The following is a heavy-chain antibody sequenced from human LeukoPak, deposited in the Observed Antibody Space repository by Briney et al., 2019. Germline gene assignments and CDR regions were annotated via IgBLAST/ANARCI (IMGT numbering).Heavy chain of an antibody. Sequence: SETLSLTCTVSGDSVSGISFYWSWIRQPPGKGLQYIGYIQYSGSTNYNPSLKSRVTISIDKSKNQFSLRLSSVTAADTAVYYCARVGLGALGYWGQGTLVTVSS. J-gene: IGHJ4*02. D-gene: IGHD1-26*01. CDR2: IQYSGST. CDR3: ARVGLGALGY. CDR1: GDSVSGISFY. V-gene: IGHV4-61*05.